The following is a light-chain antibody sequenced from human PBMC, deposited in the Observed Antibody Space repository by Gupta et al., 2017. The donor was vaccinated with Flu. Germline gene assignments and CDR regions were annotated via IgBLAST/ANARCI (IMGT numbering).Light chain of an antibody. CDR3: SSWDSNRSAWV. V-gene: IGLV10-54*04. J-gene: IGLJ3*02. CDR1: NNNVGYQG. CDR2: RND. Sequence: TATLTCTGNNNNVGYQGASWLQQHPGHPPNLLFYRNDNRPSGISERFSASRSGTTASLTITGLQPEDEADYYCSSWDSNRSAWVFGGGTKLTVL.